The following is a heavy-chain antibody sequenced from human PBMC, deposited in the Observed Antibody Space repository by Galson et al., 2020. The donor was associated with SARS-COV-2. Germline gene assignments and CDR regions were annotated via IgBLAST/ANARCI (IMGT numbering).Heavy chain of an antibody. CDR1: GFTFSDYY. V-gene: IGHV3-11*01. D-gene: IGHD3-3*01. J-gene: IGHJ6*02. CDR2: ISSSGSTI. CDR3: ARDYSSITIFGVVTKYGMDV. Sequence: TGGSLRLSCAASGFTFSDYYMSWNRQAQGKGLEWVSYISSSGSTIYYADSVKGRFTISRDNAKNSLYLQMNSLRAKDTAVYYCARDYSSITIFGVVTKYGMDVWGQGTTVTVSS.